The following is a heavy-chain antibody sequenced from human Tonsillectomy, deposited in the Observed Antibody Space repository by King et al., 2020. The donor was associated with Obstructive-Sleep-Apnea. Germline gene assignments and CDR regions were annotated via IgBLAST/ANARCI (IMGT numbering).Heavy chain of an antibody. CDR1: GFTFSSYN. J-gene: IGHJ3*01. Sequence: VQLVESGGGLVKPGGSLRLSCAASGFTFSSYNMNWVRQAPGKGLEWVSFISSSSSYIYYADSVKGRFTISRDNAKNSLYLQMTSLRAEDTAVYYCAREDIVDIVARFTGVDAFDVWGQGTVVTVSS. V-gene: IGHV3-21*01. CDR2: ISSSSSYI. CDR3: AREDIVDIVARFTGVDAFDV. D-gene: IGHD5-12*01.